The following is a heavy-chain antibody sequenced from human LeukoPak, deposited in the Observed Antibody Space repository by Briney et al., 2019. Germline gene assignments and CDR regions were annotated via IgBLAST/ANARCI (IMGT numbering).Heavy chain of an antibody. CDR2: IHSSGST. J-gene: IGHJ4*02. V-gene: IGHV4-4*07. D-gene: IGHD6-19*01. CDR1: GGSINSYY. CDR3: ASRGSGWYFDY. Sequence: SETLSLTCTVSGGSINSYYWTWIRQPAGKGLEWIGRIHSSGSTNYNPSLKSRVTMSVDTSKNQFSLKLSSVTAADTAVYYCASRGSGWYFDYWGQGTLVTVSS.